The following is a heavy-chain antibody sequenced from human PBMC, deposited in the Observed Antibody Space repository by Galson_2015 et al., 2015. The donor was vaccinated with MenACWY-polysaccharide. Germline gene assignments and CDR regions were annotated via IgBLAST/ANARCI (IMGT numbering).Heavy chain of an antibody. D-gene: IGHD5-18*01. J-gene: IGHJ4*02. CDR3: AHVGGDTAMAHPDY. CDR1: GFSLSTSGVG. CDR2: IYWDDDK. V-gene: IGHV2-5*02. Sequence: PALVKPTQTLTLTCTFSGFSLSTSGVGVGWIRQPPGKALEWLALIYWDDDKRYSPSLKSRLTITKDTPKNQVVLTMTNMDPVDTATYYCAHVGGDTAMAHPDYWGQGTLVTVSS.